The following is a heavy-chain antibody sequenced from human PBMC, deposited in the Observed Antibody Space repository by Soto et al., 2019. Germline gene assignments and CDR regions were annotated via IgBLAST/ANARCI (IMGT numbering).Heavy chain of an antibody. CDR3: AREEQHSYGMDV. V-gene: IGHV1-8*01. J-gene: IGHJ6*02. CDR1: GYTFTSYD. CDR2: MNSNSGNT. Sequence: QVQLVQSGAEVKKPGASVKVSCKASGYTFTSYDINWVRQATGQGLEWMGWMNSNSGNTGYAQKYQGRVTMTRNTSISTAYMELSSLRSEDTAVYYCAREEQHSYGMDVWGQGTTVTVSS. D-gene: IGHD6-13*01.